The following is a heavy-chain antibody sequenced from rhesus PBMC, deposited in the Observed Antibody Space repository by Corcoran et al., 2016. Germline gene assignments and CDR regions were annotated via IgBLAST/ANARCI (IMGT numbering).Heavy chain of an antibody. V-gene: IGHV3-54*02. CDR3: ASSGLTYCTGSGCPTGY. CDR2: ILYDGSKK. Sequence: EVQLVESGGGLVQPGGSLRLSCAASGFTFSSYGMHWVRQAPGKELEWVAVILYDGSKKYNADSVKDRFTISRDNCKNMRYLQMNNLKLEDTAVYYCASSGLTYCTGSGCPTGYWGQGVLVTVSS. D-gene: IGHD2-21*01. CDR1: GFTFSSYG. J-gene: IGHJ4*01.